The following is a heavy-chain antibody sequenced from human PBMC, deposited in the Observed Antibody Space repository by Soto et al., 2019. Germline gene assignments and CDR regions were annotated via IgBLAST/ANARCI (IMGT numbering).Heavy chain of an antibody. CDR3: XXXXXQQLDQQRDXXDX. V-gene: IGHV4-30-2*01. J-gene: IGHJ3*02. CDR1: GGSISSGGYS. Sequence: QLQLQESGSGLVKPSQTLSLTCAVSGGSISSGGYSWSWIRQPPGKGLEWIGYIYHSGSTYYNPSLKSRVTIXVDRSKNQFSLKLSSVTAXXXXXXXXXXXXXQQLDQQRDXXDXWGQXT. CDR2: IYHSGST. D-gene: IGHD6-13*01.